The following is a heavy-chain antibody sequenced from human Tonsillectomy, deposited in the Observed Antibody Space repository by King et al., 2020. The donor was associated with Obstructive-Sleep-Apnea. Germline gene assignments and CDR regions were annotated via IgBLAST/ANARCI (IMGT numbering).Heavy chain of an antibody. J-gene: IGHJ5*02. Sequence: QLVQSGGCLVQPGRSLRLSCAASGFTFDDYAMHWVRQAPGKGLEWVSGISWNSCSICYADSVKGRFTISRDNAKNSLYLQMNSLRAEDTALYYCAKDVSSGWSFWFDPWGQGTLVTVSS. CDR2: ISWNSCSI. CDR1: GFTFDDYA. CDR3: AKDVSSGWSFWFDP. D-gene: IGHD6-19*01. V-gene: IGHV3-9*01.